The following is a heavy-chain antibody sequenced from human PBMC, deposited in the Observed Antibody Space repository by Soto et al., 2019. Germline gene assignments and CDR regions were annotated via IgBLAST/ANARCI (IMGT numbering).Heavy chain of an antibody. Sequence: PGGSLRLSCVASGFTFDSYAMNWIHQAPGKGLEWVSVISGGGTSAYYADSVKGRFTVSRDNSKNTMYLQMNRLSAEDTGVYYCVKERFFYDFRIVPAAPLIGMAAWGQGTTVPVAS. V-gene: IGHV3-23*01. CDR3: VKERFFYDFRIVPAAPLIGMAA. CDR1: GFTFDSYA. CDR2: ISGGGTSA. J-gene: IGHJ6*02. D-gene: IGHD2-2*01.